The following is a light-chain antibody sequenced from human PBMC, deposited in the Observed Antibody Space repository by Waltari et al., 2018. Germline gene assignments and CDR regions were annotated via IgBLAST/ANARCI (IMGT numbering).Light chain of an antibody. J-gene: IGKJ2*03. CDR3: QQYHTYYS. V-gene: IGKV1-5*03. CDR1: QSISHW. CDR2: KTS. Sequence: DIQMTQSPSTLSASVGDTVTITCRASQSISHWLAWYQQKPGKAPKLLIDKTSILERGVPSRFSGVGSETGFALTISSLQPDDFATYHCQQYHTYYSFGQGTKLEIK.